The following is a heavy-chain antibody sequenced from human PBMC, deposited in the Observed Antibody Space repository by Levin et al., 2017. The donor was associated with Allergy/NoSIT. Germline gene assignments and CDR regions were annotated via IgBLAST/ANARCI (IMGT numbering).Heavy chain of an antibody. CDR1: GGSFSGYY. Sequence: PSETLSLTCAVYGGSFSGYYWSWIRQPPGKGLEWIGEINHSGSTNYNPSLKSRVTISVDTSKNQFSLKLSSVTAADTAVYYCARDFHPSVAGGLDYWGQGTLVTVSS. CDR2: INHSGST. V-gene: IGHV4-34*01. CDR3: ARDFHPSVAGGLDY. J-gene: IGHJ4*02. D-gene: IGHD6-19*01.